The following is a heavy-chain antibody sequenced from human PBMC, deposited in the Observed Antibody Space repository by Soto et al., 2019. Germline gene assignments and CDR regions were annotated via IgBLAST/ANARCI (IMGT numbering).Heavy chain of an antibody. D-gene: IGHD3-10*01. J-gene: IGHJ6*02. V-gene: IGHV1-2*04. CDR1: GYTFTGYY. Sequence: QVQLVQSGAEVKKPGASVKVSCKASGYTFTGYYMHWVRQAPGRGLEWMGWINPNSGGTNYAQKFQGWVTITRDKSISKAYMGLSRLRSDDTALYYCARAGITMVGGGVYGMDVWGQGTTVTVSS. CDR3: ARAGITMVGGGVYGMDV. CDR2: INPNSGGT.